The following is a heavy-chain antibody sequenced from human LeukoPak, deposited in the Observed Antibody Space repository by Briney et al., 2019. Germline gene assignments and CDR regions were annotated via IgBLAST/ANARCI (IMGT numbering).Heavy chain of an antibody. V-gene: IGHV1-18*01. CDR2: FSVNNGST. CDR3: ARDRYSRSSPGLMGH. Sequence: GASVKVSCKGFGYTFTDYGITWVRQAPGQGLESMGWFSVNNGSTKYAQNLQGRVTMTTDTSKSTAYMELRSLRSDDTAVYFCARDRYSRSSPGLMGHWGQGTLVTVSS. J-gene: IGHJ4*02. CDR1: GYTFTDYG. D-gene: IGHD6-6*01.